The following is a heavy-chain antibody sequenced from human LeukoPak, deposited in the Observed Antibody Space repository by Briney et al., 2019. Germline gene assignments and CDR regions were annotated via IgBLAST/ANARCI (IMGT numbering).Heavy chain of an antibody. V-gene: IGHV3-74*01. CDR2: INSDGSST. CDR1: GFTFSSYW. CDR3: AREWRGSSSWYARY. D-gene: IGHD6-13*01. Sequence: PGGSLRLSCAASGFTFSSYWMHWVRQAPGKGLVWVSRINSDGSSTSYADSVKGRFTISRDNAKNTLYLQMNSLRAEDTAVYCCAREWRGSSSWYARYWGQGTLVTVSS. J-gene: IGHJ4*02.